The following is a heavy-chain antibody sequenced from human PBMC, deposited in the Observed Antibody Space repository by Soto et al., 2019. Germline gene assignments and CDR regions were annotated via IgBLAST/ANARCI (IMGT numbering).Heavy chain of an antibody. D-gene: IGHD3-22*01. CDR1: GGSISSSSYY. V-gene: IGHV4-39*01. CDR2: IYYSGST. CDR3: ARSVLNYYDSSGYYYVWNAFDI. J-gene: IGHJ3*02. Sequence: PSETLSLTCTVSGGSISSSSYYWGWIRQPPGKGLEWIGSIYYSGSTHYNPSLKSRVTVSVDTSKNQFSLKLSSVTAADTAVYYCARSVLNYYDSSGYYYVWNAFDIWGRGTMVTVSS.